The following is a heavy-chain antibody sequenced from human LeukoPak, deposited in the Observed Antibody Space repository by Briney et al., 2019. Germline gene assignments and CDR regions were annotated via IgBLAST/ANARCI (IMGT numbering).Heavy chain of an antibody. D-gene: IGHD6-19*01. V-gene: IGHV4-39*07. CDR3: ARDYVQWLVRGYFDY. J-gene: IGHJ4*02. CDR1: GGSIRFNSNY. Sequence: SETLSLTCTVSGGSIRFNSNYWGWIRQPPGKGLEWIGNVYYTGSTYYNPSLKSRVTISVDTSKDQFSLKLSSVTAADTAVYYCARDYVQWLVRGYFDYWGQGTLVTVSS. CDR2: VYYTGST.